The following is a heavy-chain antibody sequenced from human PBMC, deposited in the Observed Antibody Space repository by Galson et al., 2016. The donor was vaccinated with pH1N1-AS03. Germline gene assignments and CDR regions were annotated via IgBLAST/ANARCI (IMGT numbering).Heavy chain of an antibody. J-gene: IGHJ4*02. CDR2: IYFRGAT. Sequence: LSLTCTVSGDSISSTPYYWGWIRQPPGKGLEWIGTIYFRGATYYSPSPKSRVTISIDSSKNLFSLGLSSVTAADTAVYYCARHVGGSYPNNLDSWGQGTPVIVSS. CDR3: ARHVGGSYPNNLDS. D-gene: IGHD1-26*01. CDR1: GDSISSTPYY. V-gene: IGHV4-39*07.